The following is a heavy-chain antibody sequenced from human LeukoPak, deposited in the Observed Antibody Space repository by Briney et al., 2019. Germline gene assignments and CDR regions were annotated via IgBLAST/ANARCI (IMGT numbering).Heavy chain of an antibody. CDR3: ARGGGTAVADRKSKFDD. V-gene: IGHV1-46*01. CDR2: VNPSAGST. CDR1: GYTFTSYY. D-gene: IGHD6-19*01. J-gene: IGHJ4*02. Sequence: ASVKVSCKASGYTFTSYYIHWVRQAPGQGLEWMGIVNPSAGSTSYAQKFQGRVTMTRDTSTSTVYMELSSLRSEDTAVYYCARGGGTAVADRKSKFDDWGQGTLVIVSS.